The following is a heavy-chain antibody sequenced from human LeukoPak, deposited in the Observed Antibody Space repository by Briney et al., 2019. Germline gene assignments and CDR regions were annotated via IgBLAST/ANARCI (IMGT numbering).Heavy chain of an antibody. CDR2: INHSGST. D-gene: IGHD6-6*01. V-gene: IGHV4-34*01. CDR3: ARALLAYSSSPVIAAADYGMDV. J-gene: IGHJ6*02. CDR1: GGSFSGYY. Sequence: SETLSLTCAVYGGSFSGYYWSWIRQPPGKGLEWIGEINHSGSTNYNPSLKSRVTISVDTSKSQFSLKLSSVTAADTAVYYCARALLAYSSSPVIAAADYGMDVWGQGTTVTVSS.